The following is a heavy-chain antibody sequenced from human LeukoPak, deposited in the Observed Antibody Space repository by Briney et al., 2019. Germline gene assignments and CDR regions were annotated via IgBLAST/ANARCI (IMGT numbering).Heavy chain of an antibody. D-gene: IGHD3-9*01. J-gene: IGHJ4*02. CDR3: ARGSRPVYNLLTGKRYFDY. V-gene: IGHV1-69*06. Sequence: ASVKVSCKASGGTFSSYAISWVRQAPGQGLEWMGGIIPIFGTANYAQKFQGRVTITADKSTSTVYMELSSLRSEDTAAYYCARGSRPVYNLLTGKRYFDYWGQGTLVTVSS. CDR2: IIPIFGTA. CDR1: GGTFSSYA.